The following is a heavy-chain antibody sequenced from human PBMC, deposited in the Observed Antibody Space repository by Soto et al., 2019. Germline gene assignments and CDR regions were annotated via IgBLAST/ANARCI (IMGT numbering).Heavy chain of an antibody. CDR2: IYYSGSA. J-gene: IGHJ3*02. D-gene: IGHD5-18*01. CDR3: ARGYSYGFPGYAFDI. CDR1: GGSLRSYY. Sequence: SETPFPPPPVSGGSLRSYYLSWIRQPPGKGLEWIGYIYYSGSANYNPSLKSRVTISVDTSKNQFSLKLSSVTAADTAVYYCARGYSYGFPGYAFDIWGQGTMVTVSS. V-gene: IGHV4-59*01.